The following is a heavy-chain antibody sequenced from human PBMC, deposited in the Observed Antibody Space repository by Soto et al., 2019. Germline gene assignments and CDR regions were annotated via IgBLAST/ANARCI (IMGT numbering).Heavy chain of an antibody. V-gene: IGHV1-24*01. CDR2: FDPEDGET. D-gene: IGHD3-3*01. CDR1: GYTLTELS. J-gene: IGHJ6*02. CDR3: ATAITIFGVAPRYGMDV. Sequence: ASVKVSCKVSGYTLTELSMHWVRQAPGKGLEWMGGFDPEDGETIYAQKFQGRVTMTEDTSTDTAYMELSSLRSEDTAVYYCATAITIFGVAPRYGMDVWGQGTTVPVSS.